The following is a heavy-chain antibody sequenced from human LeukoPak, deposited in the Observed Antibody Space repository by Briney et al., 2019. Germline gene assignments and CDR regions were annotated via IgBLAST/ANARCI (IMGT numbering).Heavy chain of an antibody. J-gene: IGHJ4*02. D-gene: IGHD3-9*01. CDR1: GFTVSSNY. Sequence: PGGSLRLSCAASGFTVSSNYMSWVRQAPGKGLKWVAVISYDGSNKYYADSVKGRFTISRDNSKNTLYLQMNSLRAEDTAVYYCAKEGGSNYDILTGLGYWGQGTLVTVSS. CDR2: ISYDGSNK. CDR3: AKEGGSNYDILTGLGY. V-gene: IGHV3-30*18.